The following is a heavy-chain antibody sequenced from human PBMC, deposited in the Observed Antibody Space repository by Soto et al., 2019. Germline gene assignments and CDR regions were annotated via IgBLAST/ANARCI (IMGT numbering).Heavy chain of an antibody. CDR2: ISGSGGST. V-gene: IGHV3-23*01. CDR3: APALWFGKLLYSDAFDI. CDR1: GFTFSSYA. D-gene: IGHD3-10*01. J-gene: IGHJ3*02. Sequence: GGSLRLCCADSGFTFSSYAMSWVRQAPGKGLEWVSAISGSGGSTYYADSVKGRFTISRDNSKTTLYLQMNSLRAEDTAVYYCAPALWFGKLLYSDAFDISGQGTMVTVS.